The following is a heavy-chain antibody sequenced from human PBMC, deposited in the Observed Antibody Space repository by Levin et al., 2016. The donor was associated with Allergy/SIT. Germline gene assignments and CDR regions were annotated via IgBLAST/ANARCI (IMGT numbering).Heavy chain of an antibody. CDR2: FYYGGTT. D-gene: IGHD3-22*01. CDR3: ARRSGRGAYHASSGYIWFDY. V-gene: IGHV4-39*02. CDR1: RGSISSTNY. Sequence: ETLSLTCTVSRGSISSTNYWGWVRQSPRKRLEWVGNFYYGGTTYYNPSLQSRVTMSVDTSKNYFSLKLNSVTAADTAVYYCARRSGRGAYHASSGYIWFDYWGQGMLVTVSS. J-gene: IGHJ4*02.